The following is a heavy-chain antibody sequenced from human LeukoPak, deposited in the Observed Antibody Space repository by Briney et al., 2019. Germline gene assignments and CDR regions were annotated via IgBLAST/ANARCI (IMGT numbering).Heavy chain of an antibody. CDR2: ISSSSSTI. Sequence: PGGSLRLSCAASGFTFSSYSMNRVRQAPGKGLEWVSYISSSSSTIYYADSVKGRFTISRDNAKNSLYLQMNSLRAEDTAVYYCRTYYDFWSGYSYDYWGQGTLVTVSS. J-gene: IGHJ4*02. CDR1: GFTFSSYS. V-gene: IGHV3-48*01. CDR3: RTYYDFWSGYSYDY. D-gene: IGHD3-3*01.